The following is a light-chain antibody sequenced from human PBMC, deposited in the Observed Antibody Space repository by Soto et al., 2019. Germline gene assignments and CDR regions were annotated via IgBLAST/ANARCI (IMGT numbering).Light chain of an antibody. CDR2: EVS. J-gene: IGLJ1*01. V-gene: IGLV2-8*01. CDR3: SSYEGSNNYV. CDR1: SSDVGGYNY. Sequence: SVLTQPPSASGSPGQSVTISCTGTSSDVGGYNYVSWYQQHPGKAPKLMIYEVSKRPSGVPDRFSGSKSGNTASLTVSGLQAEDEADYHCSSYEGSNNYVFGTGTKVTVL.